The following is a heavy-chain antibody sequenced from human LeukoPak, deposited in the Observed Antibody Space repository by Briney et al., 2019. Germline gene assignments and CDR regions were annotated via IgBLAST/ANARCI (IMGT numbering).Heavy chain of an antibody. J-gene: IGHJ6*02. D-gene: IGHD6-13*01. V-gene: IGHV1-69*01. Sequence: ASVKVSCKASGGTFSSYAISWVRQAPGQGLEWMGGIIPIFGTANYAQKFQGRVTITADESTSTAYMELSSLRSEDTAVYYRATWRQQLVLSNLYHYYGMDVWGQGTTVTVSS. CDR1: GGTFSSYA. CDR3: ATWRQQLVLSNLYHYYGMDV. CDR2: IIPIFGTA.